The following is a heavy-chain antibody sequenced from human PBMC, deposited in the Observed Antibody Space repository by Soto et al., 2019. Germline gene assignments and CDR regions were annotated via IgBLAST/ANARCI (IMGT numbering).Heavy chain of an antibody. CDR3: ARDGFHPYYYGSYYGMDV. V-gene: IGHV4-31*03. CDR2: IYYSGST. J-gene: IGHJ6*02. CDR1: GGSIISGGYY. D-gene: IGHD3-10*01. Sequence: QVQLQESGPGLVKPSQTLSLTCTVSGGSIISGGYYWSWIRQHPGKGLEWIGYIYYSGSTYYNPSLKSRVTISVDTSKNQFSLKLSSVTAADTAVYYCARDGFHPYYYGSYYGMDVWGQGTTVTVSS.